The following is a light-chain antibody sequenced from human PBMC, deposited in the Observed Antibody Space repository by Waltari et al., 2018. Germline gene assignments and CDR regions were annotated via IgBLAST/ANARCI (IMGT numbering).Light chain of an antibody. Sequence: QSVLTQPPSVSAAQGQRVTISCSGGSSNLGNNYVYWYRKFPGTAPKLLIYENTERLSWIPGRLSASKAGTSATLDITGLQAGDEADYYCGTWDSSLSGAVFGGGTHLTVL. CDR3: GTWDSSLSGAV. J-gene: IGLJ7*01. CDR1: SSNLGNNY. V-gene: IGLV1-51*02. CDR2: ENT.